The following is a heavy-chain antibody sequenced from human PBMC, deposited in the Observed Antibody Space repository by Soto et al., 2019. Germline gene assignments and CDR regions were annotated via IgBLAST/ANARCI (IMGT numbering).Heavy chain of an antibody. Sequence: QVQLVQSGAEVKKPGASVKVSCKASGYTFTSYYMHWVRQAPGQGLEWMGIINPSGGSTSYAQKFQGRVTMTRDTSTSTVYMELSSLRSEDTALYYCARALNRDTAMVERPSGSFDYWGQGTLVTVSS. CDR1: GYTFTSYY. CDR3: ARALNRDTAMVERPSGSFDY. CDR2: INPSGGST. J-gene: IGHJ4*02. D-gene: IGHD5-18*01. V-gene: IGHV1-46*01.